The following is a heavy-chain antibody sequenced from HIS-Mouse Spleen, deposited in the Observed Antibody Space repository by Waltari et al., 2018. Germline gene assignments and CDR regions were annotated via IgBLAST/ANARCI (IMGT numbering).Heavy chain of an antibody. V-gene: IGHV4-39*07. CDR2: IYYSGRT. CDR3: AREIPYSSSWYDWYFDL. Sequence: QLQLQESGPGLVKPSETLSLTCTVSGGSISSSSYYWGWIRQPPGKGLEWIGSIYYSGRTDYNQSLKGRVTISVDTSKNQFSLKLSSVTAADTAVYYCAREIPYSSSWYDWYFDLWGRGTLVTVSS. D-gene: IGHD6-13*01. J-gene: IGHJ2*01. CDR1: GGSISSSSYY.